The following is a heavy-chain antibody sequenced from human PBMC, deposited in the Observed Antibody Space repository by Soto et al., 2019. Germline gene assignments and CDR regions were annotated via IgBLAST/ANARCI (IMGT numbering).Heavy chain of an antibody. Sequence: SETLSLTCTVSGGSINNYYWHWIRQPPGKGLEWIGYIFYSGSTNYNPSLKSRVTISVDTSKDQFSLKLSSVTAADTAVYYCARAVGVGDFDYWGQGTLVTVSS. CDR2: IFYSGST. CDR3: ARAVGVGDFDY. V-gene: IGHV4-59*01. D-gene: IGHD1-26*01. J-gene: IGHJ4*02. CDR1: GGSINNYY.